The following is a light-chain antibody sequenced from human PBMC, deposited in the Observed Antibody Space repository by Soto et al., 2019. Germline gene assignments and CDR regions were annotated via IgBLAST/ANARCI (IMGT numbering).Light chain of an antibody. CDR1: QSVSSSY. Sequence: EIVLTQSPATLSLSPWERATLSCRASQSVSSSYLAWYQQKPGQAPRLLIYGASTRAPGFPARFSGSGSGTDFTLTISSLQSEDFAVYYCQQYNNWPWTFGQGTKVDIK. CDR3: QQYNNWPWT. CDR2: GAS. V-gene: IGKV3-15*01. J-gene: IGKJ1*01.